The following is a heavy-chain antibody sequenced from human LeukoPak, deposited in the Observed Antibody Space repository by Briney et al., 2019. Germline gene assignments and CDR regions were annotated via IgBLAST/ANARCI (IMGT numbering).Heavy chain of an antibody. CDR3: AREGTAGTNLNWFDP. Sequence: SETLSLTCTVSGGSISSYYWSWIRQPPGKGLEWIGYIHYSGATNYNPSLESRVTISVDTSKNQFSLKLSSVTAADTAVYYCAREGTAGTNLNWFDPWGQGTLVTVSS. V-gene: IGHV4-59*01. CDR2: IHYSGAT. CDR1: GGSISSYY. J-gene: IGHJ5*02. D-gene: IGHD1-1*01.